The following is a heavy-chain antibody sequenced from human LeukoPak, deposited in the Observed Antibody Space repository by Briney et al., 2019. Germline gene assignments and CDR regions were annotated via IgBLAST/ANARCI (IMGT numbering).Heavy chain of an antibody. V-gene: IGHV3-7*01. CDR3: ATEASSGLED. D-gene: IGHD6-19*01. Sequence: GGSLRLSCAASGFTFSSYWMSWVRQAAGKGVEWVANIKQDGSEKYYLDSVKGRFTISRDNAENSLYLQMNSLRAEDTAVYYCATEASSGLEDWGQGILVTVSS. CDR2: IKQDGSEK. J-gene: IGHJ4*02. CDR1: GFTFSSYW.